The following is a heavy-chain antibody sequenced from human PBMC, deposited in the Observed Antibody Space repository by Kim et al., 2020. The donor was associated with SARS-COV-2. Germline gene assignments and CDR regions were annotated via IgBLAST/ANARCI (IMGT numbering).Heavy chain of an antibody. V-gene: IGHV4-34*01. CDR2: INHSGST. J-gene: IGHJ4*01. CDR3: AGARNVLRYFYWVFDY. Sequence: SETLSLTCAVYGGSFSGYYWSWIRQPPGKGLEWIGEINHSGSTNYNPSLKSRVTISVDTSKNQFSLKLSSLTAADTAVYYCAGARNVLRYFYWVFDYWG. D-gene: IGHD3-9*01. CDR1: GGSFSGYY.